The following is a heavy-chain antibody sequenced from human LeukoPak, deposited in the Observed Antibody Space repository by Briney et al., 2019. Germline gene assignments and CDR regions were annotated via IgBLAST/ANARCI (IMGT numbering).Heavy chain of an antibody. CDR1: GGSFSGYY. CDR2: INHSGST. V-gene: IGHV4-34*01. CDR3: ARGRVYSSSWLRTPRWFDP. D-gene: IGHD6-13*01. Sequence: SETLSLTCAVYGGSFSGYYWSWIRQPPGRGLEWIGEINHSGSTNYNPSLKSRVTISVDTSKNQFSLKLSSVTAADTAVYYCARGRVYSSSWLRTPRWFDPWGQGTLVTVSS. J-gene: IGHJ5*02.